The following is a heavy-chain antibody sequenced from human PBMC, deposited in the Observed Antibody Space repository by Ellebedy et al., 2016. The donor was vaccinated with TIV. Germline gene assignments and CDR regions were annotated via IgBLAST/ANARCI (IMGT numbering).Heavy chain of an antibody. Sequence: SETLSLTCAISGDSVSSNGVAWHWIRQSPSRGLEWLGRTYYRSKWYDGYAVSVKSRITIDPDTSKNQFSLHLNSLTPEDTALYYCVRAYDLWGRGTLVTVSS. CDR2: TYYRSKWYD. J-gene: IGHJ2*01. V-gene: IGHV6-1*01. CDR3: VRAYDL. CDR1: GDSVSSNGVA.